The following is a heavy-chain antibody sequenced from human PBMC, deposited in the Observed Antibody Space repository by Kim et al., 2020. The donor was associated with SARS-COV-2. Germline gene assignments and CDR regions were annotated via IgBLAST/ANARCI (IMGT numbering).Heavy chain of an antibody. CDR2: IGSSDTDK. J-gene: IGHJ6*03. CDR3: ATRATPSTTVPNYYFYYYMAV. D-gene: IGHD2-2*01. Sequence: GGSLRLSCEASGFTFSIYGMTWVRQAPGKGLEWVATIGSSDTDKQYADSVKGRFTISRDNTKNSLFLQMSSLRAGDTAVYYCATRATPSTTVPNYYFYYYMAVWGKGTTVTVSS. V-gene: IGHV3-21*06. CDR1: GFTFSIYG.